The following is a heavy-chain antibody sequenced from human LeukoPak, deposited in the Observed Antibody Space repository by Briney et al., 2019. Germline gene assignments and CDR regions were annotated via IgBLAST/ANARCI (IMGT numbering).Heavy chain of an antibody. V-gene: IGHV3-48*03. CDR2: ISSSGSTI. D-gene: IGHD3-22*01. J-gene: IGHJ4*02. CDR1: GFTFSSYE. CDR3: ARNYYDSSGYYYVDY. Sequence: GGSLRLSCAAPGFTFSSYEMNWVRQAPGKGLEWVSYISSSGSTIYYADSVKGRFTISRDNAKNSLYLQMNSLRAEDTAVYYCARNYYDSSGYYYVDYWGQGTLVTVSS.